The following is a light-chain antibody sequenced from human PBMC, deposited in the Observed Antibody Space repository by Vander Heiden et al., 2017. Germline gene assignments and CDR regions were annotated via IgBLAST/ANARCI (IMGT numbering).Light chain of an antibody. J-gene: IGKJ4*01. V-gene: IGKV3-11*01. CDR1: QSVSSY. Sequence: VFTQSPATLSFSPWERATLSCRASQSVSSYLARYQQKPGQAPRLLIYDASNRAAGVPARFSGSGSGTDFTLTISSLEPEDFAVYYCQQRRDWPLTFGGGTKVEIK. CDR2: DAS. CDR3: QQRRDWPLT.